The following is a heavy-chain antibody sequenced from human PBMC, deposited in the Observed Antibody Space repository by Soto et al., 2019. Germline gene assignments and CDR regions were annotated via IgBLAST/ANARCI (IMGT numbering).Heavy chain of an antibody. CDR2: ITGSGRDT. D-gene: IGHD3-3*01. CDR3: ARDKAVLRFLERSLAYYGMDV. CDR1: GFTFRNNV. V-gene: IGHV3-21*01. J-gene: IGHJ6*02. Sequence: GGSLRLSCAASGFTFRNNVLSWVRQAPGKGLDWVSGITGSGRDTYYADSVKGRFTISRDNAKNSLYLQMNSLRAEDTAVYYCARDKAVLRFLERSLAYYGMDVWGQGTTVTVSS.